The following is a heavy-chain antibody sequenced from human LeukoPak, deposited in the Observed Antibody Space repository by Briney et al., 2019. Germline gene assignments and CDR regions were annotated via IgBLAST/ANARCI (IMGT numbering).Heavy chain of an antibody. CDR2: INHSGST. Sequence: SETLSLTCTVSGGSISSYYWSWIRQPPGKGLEWIGEINHSGSTNYNPSLKSRVTISVDTSKNQFSLKLSSVTAADTAVYYCASLGSGFDYWGQGTLVTVSS. CDR3: ASLGSGFDY. CDR1: GGSISSYY. J-gene: IGHJ4*02. V-gene: IGHV4-34*01. D-gene: IGHD3-10*01.